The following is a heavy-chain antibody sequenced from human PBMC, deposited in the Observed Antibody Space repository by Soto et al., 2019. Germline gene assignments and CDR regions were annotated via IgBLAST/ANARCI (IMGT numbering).Heavy chain of an antibody. Sequence: GGSLRLSCAASGFTFSNYAMSWVRQAPGKGLGWVSAISGSGVSTYYADSLKGRFTISRDNSKNTLYLQMNSLRAEDTALYYCATRGPQYYFDYWGQGTLVTVSS. J-gene: IGHJ4*02. V-gene: IGHV3-23*01. CDR1: GFTFSNYA. CDR3: ATRGPQYYFDY. CDR2: ISGSGVST. D-gene: IGHD3-16*01.